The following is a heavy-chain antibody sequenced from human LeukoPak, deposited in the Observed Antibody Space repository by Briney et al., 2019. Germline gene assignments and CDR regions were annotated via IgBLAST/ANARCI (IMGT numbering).Heavy chain of an antibody. CDR3: TRGTKGPVYYFDY. Sequence: GGSLRLSCAGSGFTLSTYGMTWVRQAPGKGLEWVGFIRSKAYGGTTEYAASVKGRFTISRDDSKSIAYLQMNSLKTEDTAVYYCTRGTKGPVYYFDYWGQGTLVTVSS. CDR2: IRSKAYGGTT. V-gene: IGHV3-49*04. D-gene: IGHD3-3*01. J-gene: IGHJ4*02. CDR1: GFTLSTYG.